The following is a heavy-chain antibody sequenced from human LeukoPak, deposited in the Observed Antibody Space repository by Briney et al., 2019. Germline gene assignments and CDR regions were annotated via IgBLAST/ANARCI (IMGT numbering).Heavy chain of an antibody. Sequence: GESLKISCKGSGYSFTNYWIGWVRQMPGKSLEWMGIIYPGDSDTKYSPSFQGLVTISADKSINAAYLQWSSLKASDTAIYYCARQQVAWGPIDYWGQGTLVTVSS. CDR3: ARQQVAWGPIDY. D-gene: IGHD3-16*01. V-gene: IGHV5-51*01. J-gene: IGHJ4*02. CDR2: IYPGDSDT. CDR1: GYSFTNYW.